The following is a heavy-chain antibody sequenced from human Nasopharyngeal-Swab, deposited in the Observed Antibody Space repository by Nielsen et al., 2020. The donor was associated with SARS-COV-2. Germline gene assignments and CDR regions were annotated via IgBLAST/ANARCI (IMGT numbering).Heavy chain of an antibody. CDR2: ISFDGRRT. J-gene: IGHJ6*02. CDR3: ARDGLDYDFWSAYFMDV. V-gene: IGHV3-30*04. Sequence: VRQAPGKGLEWVAVISFDGRRTYYADSVKGRFTISRDNAKNSLYLQMNSLRAEDTAVYYCARDGLDYDFWSAYFMDVWGQGTTVTVSS. D-gene: IGHD3-3*01.